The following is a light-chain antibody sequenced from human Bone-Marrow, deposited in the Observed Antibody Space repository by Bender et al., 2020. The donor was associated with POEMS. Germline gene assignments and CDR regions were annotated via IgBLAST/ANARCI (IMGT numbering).Light chain of an antibody. V-gene: IGLV1-44*01. Sequence: QSVLTQPPSASGTPGQRVTISCSGGSSNIGAHAVNWYQHLPGTAPKLLIYPSHRRPSEVLDRFSGSRSGNSASLAISGLQCEDEAGYYCAVWDDSLKGWVFGGGTKLTVL. CDR1: SSNIGAHA. CDR2: PSH. CDR3: AVWDDSLKGWV. J-gene: IGLJ3*02.